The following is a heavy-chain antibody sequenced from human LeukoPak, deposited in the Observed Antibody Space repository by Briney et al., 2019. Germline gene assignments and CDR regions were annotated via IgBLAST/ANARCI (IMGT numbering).Heavy chain of an antibody. D-gene: IGHD3-22*01. CDR1: GFTFSSYA. CDR3: ARGGLRVGYYDSSGYYQYFDY. Sequence: GGSLRLSCAASGFTFSSYAMHWVRQAPGKGLEWVAVISYDGSNKYYADSVKGRFTISRDNSKNALYLQMNSLRAEDTAVYYCARGGLRVGYYDSSGYYQYFDYWGQGTLVTVSS. V-gene: IGHV3-30*01. J-gene: IGHJ4*02. CDR2: ISYDGSNK.